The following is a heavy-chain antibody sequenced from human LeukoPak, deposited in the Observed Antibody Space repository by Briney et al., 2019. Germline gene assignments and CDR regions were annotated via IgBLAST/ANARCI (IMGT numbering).Heavy chain of an antibody. CDR1: GFTFDDYA. V-gene: IGHV3-20*04. Sequence: GGPLRFSGATSGFTFDDYALSWVRQDPGKGREGVSSITRNGGSTAYAESVKGRFTISRDNARNSLYLQMNSLRAEDTALYYCARTQIGYCSGTSCTLYYFDYWGQGTLVTVYS. D-gene: IGHD2-2*01. J-gene: IGHJ4*02. CDR3: ARTQIGYCSGTSCTLYYFDY. CDR2: ITRNGGST.